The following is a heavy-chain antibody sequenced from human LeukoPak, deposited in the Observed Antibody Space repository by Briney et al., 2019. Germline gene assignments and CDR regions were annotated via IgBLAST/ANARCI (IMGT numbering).Heavy chain of an antibody. CDR3: ARWEVPAAKGYFDY. Sequence: GESLKISCKGSGHSFTSYWIGWVRQMPGKGLEWMGIIYPGDSDTRYSPSFQGQVIISADKSISTAYLQWSSLKASDTAMYYCARWEVPAAKGYFDYWGQGTLVTVSS. CDR1: GHSFTSYW. J-gene: IGHJ4*02. CDR2: IYPGDSDT. D-gene: IGHD2-2*01. V-gene: IGHV5-51*01.